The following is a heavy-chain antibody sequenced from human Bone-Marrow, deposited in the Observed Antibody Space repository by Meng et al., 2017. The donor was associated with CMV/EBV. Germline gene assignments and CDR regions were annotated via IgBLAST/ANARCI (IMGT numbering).Heavy chain of an antibody. D-gene: IGHD2-8*01. J-gene: IGHJ4*02. CDR2: ISAYNGNT. Sequence: ASVKVSCKASGYTFTSYGISWVRQAPGQGLEWMGWISAYNGNTNYAQKLQGRVTMTTDTSTSTAYMELRSLRSDDQAVYYCARVYCTNGVCYTGHDYWGQGTLVTVSS. V-gene: IGHV1-18*01. CDR1: GYTFTSYG. CDR3: ARVYCTNGVCYTGHDY.